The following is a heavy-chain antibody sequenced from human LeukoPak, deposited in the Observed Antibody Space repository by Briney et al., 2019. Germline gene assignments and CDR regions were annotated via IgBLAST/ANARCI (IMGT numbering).Heavy chain of an antibody. Sequence: ASVKVSCKAFRYTFSPYYIHWVRQGPGLGLEWMGWINPNRGGTDYAQRFQGRVTMTRETSNTTAYMELSRLRSDDTAVYYCARVNYRSGFFRNFYYYGMDVWGQGTTVTVSS. J-gene: IGHJ6*02. CDR3: ARVNYRSGFFRNFYYYGMDV. V-gene: IGHV1-2*02. CDR2: INPNRGGT. D-gene: IGHD6-19*01. CDR1: RYTFSPYY.